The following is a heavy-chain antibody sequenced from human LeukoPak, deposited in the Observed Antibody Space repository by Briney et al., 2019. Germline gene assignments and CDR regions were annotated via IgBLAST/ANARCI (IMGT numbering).Heavy chain of an antibody. D-gene: IGHD6-6*01. J-gene: IGHJ4*02. Sequence: ASVKVSCKASGGTFSSSAISWVRQAPGQGLEWMGGIIPIFGTANYAQKFQGRVTITADKSTSTAYMELSSLRSEDTAVYYCASKYRYFDYWGQGTLVTVSS. CDR3: ASKYRYFDY. CDR2: IIPIFGTA. V-gene: IGHV1-69*06. CDR1: GGTFSSSA.